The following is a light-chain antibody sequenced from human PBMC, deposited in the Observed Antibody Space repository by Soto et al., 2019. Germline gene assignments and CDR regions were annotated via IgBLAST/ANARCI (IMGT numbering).Light chain of an antibody. V-gene: IGLV2-14*01. CDR1: SSDVGAYNS. Sequence: QSALTQPASVSGSPGQSITISCTGTSSDVGAYNSVSWYQQHPGKAPQLMIYEVSNRPSGVSNRFSGSKSGNTASLTISGLQAEDETDYYCSSYTSTSAWVFGGGTQLTVL. CDR3: SSYTSTSAWV. J-gene: IGLJ3*02. CDR2: EVS.